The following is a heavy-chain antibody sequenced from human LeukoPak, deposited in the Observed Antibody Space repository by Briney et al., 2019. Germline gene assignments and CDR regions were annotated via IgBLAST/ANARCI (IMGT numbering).Heavy chain of an antibody. CDR3: AKCPGTFKKRLDNVY. Sequence: LTGGSLRLSCAASGFTFSSYAMSWVRQAPGKGLEWVSAISGSGGSTYYADSVKGRFTISRDNSKNTLYLQMNSLRAEDTAVYYCAKCPGTFKKRLDNVYWGQGTLVTVSS. CDR2: ISGSGGST. D-gene: IGHD1-1*01. V-gene: IGHV3-23*01. CDR1: GFTFSSYA. J-gene: IGHJ4*02.